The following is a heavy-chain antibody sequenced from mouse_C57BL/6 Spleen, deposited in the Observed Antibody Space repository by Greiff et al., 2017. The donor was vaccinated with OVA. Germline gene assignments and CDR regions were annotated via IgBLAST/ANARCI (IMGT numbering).Heavy chain of an antibody. D-gene: IGHD1-1*01. CDR3: ARHEDSPHYYGSSYGYFDV. CDR2: FYPGSGSI. J-gene: IGHJ1*03. CDR1: GYTFTEYT. V-gene: IGHV1-62-2*01. Sequence: VKLQQSGAELVKPGASVKLSCKASGYTFTEYTIHWVKQRSGQGLEWIGWFYPGSGSIKYNEKFKDKATLTADKSSSTVYMELSRLTSEDSAVYFCARHEDSPHYYGSSYGYFDVWGTGTTVTVSS.